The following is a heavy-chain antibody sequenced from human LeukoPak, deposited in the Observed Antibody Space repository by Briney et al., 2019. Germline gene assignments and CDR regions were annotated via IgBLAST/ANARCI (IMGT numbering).Heavy chain of an antibody. CDR2: IWYDGSNK. V-gene: IGHV3-33*01. CDR3: ARDPVRDGYPYSFDY. J-gene: IGHJ4*02. CDR1: GFTFSSYG. Sequence: GSLRLSCAASGFTFSSYGMHWVRQAPGKGLEWVAVIWYDGSNKYYADSVKGRFTISRDNSKNTLYLQMDSLRGEDTAVYYCARDPVRDGYPYSFDYWGQGTLVTVSS. D-gene: IGHD5-24*01.